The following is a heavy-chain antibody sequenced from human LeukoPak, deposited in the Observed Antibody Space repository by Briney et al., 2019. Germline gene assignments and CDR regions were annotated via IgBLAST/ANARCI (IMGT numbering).Heavy chain of an antibody. V-gene: IGHV4-38-2*02. CDR1: GYSISSGYY. Sequence: SETLSLTCTVTGYSISSGYYWGWIRQPPGNGLEWIGSIYHSGSTYYNPSLKSRVTISVDTSKNQFSLKLSSVTAADTAVYYCARVNGQSGRQTDKWFDPWGQGTLVTVSS. CDR2: IYHSGST. D-gene: IGHD3-3*01. CDR3: ARVNGQSGRQTDKWFDP. J-gene: IGHJ5*02.